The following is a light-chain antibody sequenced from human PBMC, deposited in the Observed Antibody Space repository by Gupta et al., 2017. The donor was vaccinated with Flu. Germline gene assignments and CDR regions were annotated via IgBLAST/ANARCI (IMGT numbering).Light chain of an antibody. CDR3: QQYYGTPPIT. CDR2: WAS. CDR1: QSLLYSSNNKNY. J-gene: IGKJ5*01. Sequence: RSSQSLLYSSNNKNYLAWYQQKPGPPPKLLIYWASTRESGVPYRFSGSGSGTDFTLTISSLQAEDVAVYFCQQYYGTPPITFGPGTRLEIK. V-gene: IGKV4-1*01.